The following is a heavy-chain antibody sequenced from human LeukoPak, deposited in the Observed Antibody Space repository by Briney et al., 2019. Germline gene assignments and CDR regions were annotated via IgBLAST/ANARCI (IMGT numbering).Heavy chain of an antibody. Sequence: ASVKVSCKVSGYTLTELSMHWVRQAPGKGLEWMGGFDPEDGETICAQKFQGRVTMTEDTSTDTAYMELSSLRSEDTAVYYCATASLHSPYYYYYMDVWGKGTTVTVSS. CDR3: ATASLHSPYYYYYMDV. V-gene: IGHV1-24*01. J-gene: IGHJ6*03. CDR2: FDPEDGET. D-gene: IGHD5-18*01. CDR1: GYTLTELS.